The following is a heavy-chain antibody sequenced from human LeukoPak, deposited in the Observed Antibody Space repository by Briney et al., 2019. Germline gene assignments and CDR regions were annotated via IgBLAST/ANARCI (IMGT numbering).Heavy chain of an antibody. D-gene: IGHD2-2*01. CDR3: ARGSRVPAAFYYYYYMDV. Sequence: ASVTLSCKASGYTFTSYGISWVRQAPGQGLEWMGWISAYNGNTNYAQKLQGRVTMTTDTSTSTAYMQLRSLRSDDTAVYYCARGSRVPAAFYYYYYMDVWGKGTTVTVSS. CDR2: ISAYNGNT. V-gene: IGHV1-18*01. CDR1: GYTFTSYG. J-gene: IGHJ6*03.